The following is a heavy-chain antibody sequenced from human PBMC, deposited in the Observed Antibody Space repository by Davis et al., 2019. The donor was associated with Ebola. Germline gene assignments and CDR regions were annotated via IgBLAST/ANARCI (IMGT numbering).Heavy chain of an antibody. CDR2: IKQDGSEK. CDR1: GFTFSSYW. V-gene: IGHV3-7*03. CDR3: ARAESSGWYEDAFDI. D-gene: IGHD6-19*01. Sequence: PGGSLRLSCAASGFTFSSYWMSWVRQAPGKGLEWVANIKQDGSEKYYVDSVKGRFTISRDNAKNSLYLQMNSLRAEDTAVYYCARAESSGWYEDAFDIWGQGTMVTVSS. J-gene: IGHJ3*02.